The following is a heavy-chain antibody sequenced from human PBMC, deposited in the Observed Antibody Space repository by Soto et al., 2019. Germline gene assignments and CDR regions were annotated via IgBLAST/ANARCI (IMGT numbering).Heavy chain of an antibody. CDR3: AIQHPLDSSAWYN. V-gene: IGHV5-51*01. Sequence: GESLKISCKASGYSFTNYWIGWVRQMPGKGLEWMGTIYPGDSDTRYSPSSQGQVTFSVDKSINTAYLHWTSLKASDTAIYYCAIQHPLDSSAWYNWGQGTLVTVSS. D-gene: IGHD6-19*01. J-gene: IGHJ4*02. CDR2: IYPGDSDT. CDR1: GYSFTNYW.